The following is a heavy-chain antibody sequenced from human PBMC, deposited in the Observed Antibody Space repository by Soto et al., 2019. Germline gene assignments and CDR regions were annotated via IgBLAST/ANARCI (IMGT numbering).Heavy chain of an antibody. Sequence: QVQVVQSGAEVKKPGASVRLSCKTSGYSFTSCALHWVRQAPGQGFEWMGWINTDSGTTKYSQKFQGRVTITRDASASTAYMELRSLSSEDTTICYCVRDRAADWYLDLWGRGTLVTVSS. J-gene: IGHJ2*01. D-gene: IGHD6-25*01. CDR2: INTDSGTT. V-gene: IGHV1-3*04. CDR1: GYSFTSCA. CDR3: VRDRAADWYLDL.